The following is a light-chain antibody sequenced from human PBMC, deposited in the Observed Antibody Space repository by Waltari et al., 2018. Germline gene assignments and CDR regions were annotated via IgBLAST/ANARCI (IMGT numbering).Light chain of an antibody. CDR1: QDISKN. CDR3: QQYENLPLT. Sequence: DIQMTQSPSSLSASVGDRVTITCQASQDISKNPHWFQQKPGKAPNLLIYEASNLHTGVPSRFSGSKSETDFTFTISSLQPEDIATYYCQQYENLPLTFGGGTKVEIK. V-gene: IGKV1-33*01. J-gene: IGKJ4*01. CDR2: EAS.